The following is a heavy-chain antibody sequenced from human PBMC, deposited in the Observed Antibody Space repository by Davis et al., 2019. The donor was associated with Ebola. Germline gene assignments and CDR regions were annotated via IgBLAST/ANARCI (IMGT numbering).Heavy chain of an antibody. CDR1: GGSFSGYY. D-gene: IGHD2-15*01. V-gene: IGHV4-34*01. J-gene: IGHJ6*02. CDR2: INHSGTT. Sequence: SQTLSLTCAVYGGSFSGYYWSWNRQSPEKELEWIAEINHSGTTNYNPSLESRVTISVDLSKNQFSLKVTSVTAADTAVYYCARVAPICSGGSCRYYYGMDVWGQGTTVTVSS. CDR3: ARVAPICSGGSCRYYYGMDV.